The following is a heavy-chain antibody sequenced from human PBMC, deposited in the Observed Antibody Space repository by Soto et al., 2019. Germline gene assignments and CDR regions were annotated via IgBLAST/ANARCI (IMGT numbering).Heavy chain of an antibody. Sequence: QVQLVESGGGVVQPGRSLRLSCVGSGFPFWHYGMHWVRQAPGKGLEWVAVIWSDGNKESYADSVKGRFAISRDNSTSTLYLEMNSLRFEDTAVYFCARDRNGGWLHMDVWGQGTTVSGSS. CDR1: GFPFWHYG. D-gene: IGHD6-19*01. CDR3: ARDRNGGWLHMDV. V-gene: IGHV3-33*01. CDR2: IWSDGNKE. J-gene: IGHJ6*02.